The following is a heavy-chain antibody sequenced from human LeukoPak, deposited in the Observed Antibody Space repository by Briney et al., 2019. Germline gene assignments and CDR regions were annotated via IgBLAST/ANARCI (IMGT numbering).Heavy chain of an antibody. CDR1: GYTFTGYY. CDR2: ISAYNGNT. Sequence: ASVKVSCKASGYTFTGYYMHWVRQAPGQGLEWMGWISAYNGNTNYAQKLQGRVTMTTDTSTSTVYMHMRSLRSDHTAVYYCARDWWYGDYSIGDNWGQGTLVTVSS. V-gene: IGHV1-18*04. CDR3: ARDWWYGDYSIGDN. D-gene: IGHD4-17*01. J-gene: IGHJ4*02.